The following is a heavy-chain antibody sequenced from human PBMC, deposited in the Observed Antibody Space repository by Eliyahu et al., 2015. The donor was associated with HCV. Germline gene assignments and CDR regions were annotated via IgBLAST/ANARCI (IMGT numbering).Heavy chain of an antibody. CDR2: VIPMFATA. CDR3: AGPQPYSGYDQRTFDY. CDR1: GGTFRSYT. D-gene: IGHD5-12*01. J-gene: IGHJ4*02. Sequence: QVQLVQSGAEVKKPGSSVKVSCKASGGTFRSYTFSWVRQAPGQGLEWMGGVIPMFATANYAQKFQGRVTISADESTNTAYMELSSLSSEDTAVYYCAGPQPYSGYDQRTFDYWGQGTLVTVSS. V-gene: IGHV1-69*01.